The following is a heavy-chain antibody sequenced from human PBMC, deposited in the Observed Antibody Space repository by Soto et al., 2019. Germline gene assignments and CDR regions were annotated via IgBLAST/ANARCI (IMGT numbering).Heavy chain of an antibody. CDR3: ERDTYYNSGPGY. CDR2: ISDKSNSI. D-gene: IGHD3-22*01. Sequence: PGGSLRLSCAASGFNFDTSNMNWVRRAPGKGLEWVSYISDKSNSIFYADSVRGRFTISRDNAKNSLYLQMNSLRDEDTAIYYCERDTYYNSGPGYWGQGTLVTVSS. J-gene: IGHJ4*02. V-gene: IGHV3-48*02. CDR1: GFNFDTSN.